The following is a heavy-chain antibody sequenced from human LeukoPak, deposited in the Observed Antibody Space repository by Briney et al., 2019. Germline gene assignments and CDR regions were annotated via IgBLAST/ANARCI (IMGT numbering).Heavy chain of an antibody. D-gene: IGHD2-2*01. J-gene: IGHJ6*03. CDR2: IYPGDSDT. CDR3: ARLRAKYQLLSGHYYMDV. V-gene: IGHV5-51*01. Sequence: GESLKISCKGSGYSFSNYWIAWVRQMPGKGLEWMGIIYPGDSDTRYSPSFQGQVTISADKSISTAYLQWSSLKASDTAMYYCARLRAKYQLLSGHYYMDVWGKGTTVTVSS. CDR1: GYSFSNYW.